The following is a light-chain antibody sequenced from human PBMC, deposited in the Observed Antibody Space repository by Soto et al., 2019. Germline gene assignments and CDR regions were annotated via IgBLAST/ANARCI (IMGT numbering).Light chain of an antibody. CDR1: QGISSY. J-gene: IGKJ4*01. CDR2: DAS. Sequence: IQLAQSPSSPSASVGGRVTNTWLASQGISSYLGWYQQKPGKAPNLLIYDASTLHSGVPSRFSGGGSGTDFTLTISSLQPEDFATYYCQQVNVYPSTFGGGTKVDIK. V-gene: IGKV1-9*01. CDR3: QQVNVYPST.